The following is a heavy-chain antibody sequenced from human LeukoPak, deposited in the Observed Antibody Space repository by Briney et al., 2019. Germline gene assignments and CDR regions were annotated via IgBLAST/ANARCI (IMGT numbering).Heavy chain of an antibody. Sequence: SETLSLTCTVSGGSISSYYWSWIRQPPGKGLEWIGEINHSGSTNYNPSLKSRVTISVDTSKNQFSLKLSSVTAADTAVYYCARGPSSYGYGFDYWGQGTLVTVSS. CDR1: GGSISSYY. D-gene: IGHD5-18*01. V-gene: IGHV4-34*01. CDR3: ARGPSSYGYGFDY. J-gene: IGHJ4*02. CDR2: INHSGST.